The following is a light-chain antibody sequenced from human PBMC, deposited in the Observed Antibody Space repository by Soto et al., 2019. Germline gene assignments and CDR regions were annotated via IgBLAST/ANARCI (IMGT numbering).Light chain of an antibody. CDR3: QQYNNWPLT. V-gene: IGKV3-15*01. CDR2: GAS. Sequence: EIVMTQSPATLSVSPGERATLSCRASQSVNNNLAWYQQKPGQAPRLLIYGASARATGIPARFSGSGSGTGFTLTISGLQSEDFAVSYCQQYNNWPLTFGGGTKVEIK. J-gene: IGKJ4*01. CDR1: QSVNNN.